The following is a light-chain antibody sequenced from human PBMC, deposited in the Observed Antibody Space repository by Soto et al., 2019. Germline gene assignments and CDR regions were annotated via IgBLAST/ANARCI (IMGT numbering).Light chain of an antibody. V-gene: IGLV2-8*01. CDR3: SSYVGSNNLI. CDR2: EVS. CDR1: SSDVGGYNY. Sequence: QSALTQPPSASGSPGQSVTISCTGTSSDVGGYNYVSWYQQHPGKAPKLMIYEVSKRPSGVPDRFSGSKSGNTASLTVSGLQVEDEADYYCSSYVGSNNLIFGGGTKLTVL. J-gene: IGLJ2*01.